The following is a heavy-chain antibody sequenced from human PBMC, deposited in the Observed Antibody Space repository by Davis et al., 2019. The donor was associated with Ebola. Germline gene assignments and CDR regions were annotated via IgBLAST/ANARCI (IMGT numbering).Heavy chain of an antibody. CDR1: GFTFSGSA. J-gene: IGHJ4*02. V-gene: IGHV3-73*01. Sequence: GGSLRLSCAASGFTFSGSAMHWVRQASGKGLEWVGRIRSKASSYATAYAASVKGRFTISRDDSKNTAYLPMNSLKTEDTAVYYCTSTVAGTDLDYWGQGTLVTVSS. CDR3: TSTVAGTDLDY. CDR2: IRSKASSYAT. D-gene: IGHD6-19*01.